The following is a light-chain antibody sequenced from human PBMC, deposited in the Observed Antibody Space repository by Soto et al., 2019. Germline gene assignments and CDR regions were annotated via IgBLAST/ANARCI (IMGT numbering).Light chain of an antibody. J-gene: IGKJ5*01. Sequence: EIVLTQSPGTLSLFPGEGATLSCRASQSVSDRLAWYQQKSGQSPRLLISGASNRATGIPDRFSGGGSGTDFTLTISRLEPEDFALYYCQQYTTAPITFGQGTRLDIK. CDR2: GAS. V-gene: IGKV3-20*01. CDR3: QQYTTAPIT. CDR1: QSVSDR.